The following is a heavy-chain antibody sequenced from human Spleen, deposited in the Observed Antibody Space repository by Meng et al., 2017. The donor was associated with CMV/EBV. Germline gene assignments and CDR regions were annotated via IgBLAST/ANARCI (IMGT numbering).Heavy chain of an antibody. V-gene: IGHV4-39*06. Sequence: SETLSLTCTVSGASISINTYFWDWIRQPPGKGLEWIGSISYGGSTYYNSSLKSRVRISLDTSKSQLTLKLSSVTAADTAVYYCARIFPSDYYKYDMDVWGQGTAVT. CDR1: GASISINTYF. D-gene: IGHD3-3*01. CDR3: ARIFPSDYYKYDMDV. J-gene: IGHJ6*02. CDR2: ISYGGST.